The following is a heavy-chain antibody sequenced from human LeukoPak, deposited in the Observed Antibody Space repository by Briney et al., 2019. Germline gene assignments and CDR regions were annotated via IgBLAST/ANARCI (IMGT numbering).Heavy chain of an antibody. Sequence: GESLKISCKGSGYSFSSYWIAWVCQMPGKGLEWMGVIYPGDSDTRYSPSFQGQVTISADKSISTAYLQWSSLKASDTAIYYCARRGGVGSGSSFPFDYWGQGTLVTVSS. D-gene: IGHD3-10*01. CDR2: IYPGDSDT. CDR3: ARRGGVGSGSSFPFDY. CDR1: GYSFSSYW. J-gene: IGHJ4*02. V-gene: IGHV5-51*01.